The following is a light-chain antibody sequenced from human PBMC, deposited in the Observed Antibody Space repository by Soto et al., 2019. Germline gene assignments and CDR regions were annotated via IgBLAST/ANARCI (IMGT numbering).Light chain of an antibody. CDR2: WAS. V-gene: IGKV4-1*01. CDR1: QSVLSRSNYKNY. CDR3: QQYYTTPRT. J-gene: IGKJ1*01. Sequence: DIVMTQSPDSLAVSLGDRAAINCKSSQSVLSRSNYKNYLAWYQLKPGQPPKLIIYWASTRESGVPDRFSGSVSGTDFTLTISGLQAEDVAVSYCQQYYTTPRTFGQGTKVEIK.